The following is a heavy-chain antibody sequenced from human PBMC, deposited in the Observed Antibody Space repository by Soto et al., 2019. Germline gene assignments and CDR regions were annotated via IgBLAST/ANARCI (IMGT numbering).Heavy chain of an antibody. D-gene: IGHD4-17*01. Sequence: PSESLSLTCTVSGGSISTNYWTWIRQPPGKGLEWIGFIYYSGNTNYNPSLKSRVTISVDTSKNQFSLKLRSVTAADTAVYYCARVTRYGDTGGLDTWGQGIMVTVSS. J-gene: IGHJ5*02. CDR3: ARVTRYGDTGGLDT. CDR1: GGSISTNY. CDR2: IYYSGNT. V-gene: IGHV4-59*01.